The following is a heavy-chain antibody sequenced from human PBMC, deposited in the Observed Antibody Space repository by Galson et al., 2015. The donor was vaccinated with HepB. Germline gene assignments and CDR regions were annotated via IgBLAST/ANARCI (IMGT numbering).Heavy chain of an antibody. D-gene: IGHD3-10*01. V-gene: IGHV3-66*01. CDR3: ASDYGSGSYYYFDY. Sequence: SLRLSCAASGFTVSSNYMSWVRQAPGKGLEWVSVIYSGGSTYYADSVKGRFTISRDNSKNTLYLQMNSLRAEDTAVYYCASDYGSGSYYYFDYWGQGTLVTVSS. CDR2: IYSGGST. J-gene: IGHJ4*02. CDR1: GFTVSSNY.